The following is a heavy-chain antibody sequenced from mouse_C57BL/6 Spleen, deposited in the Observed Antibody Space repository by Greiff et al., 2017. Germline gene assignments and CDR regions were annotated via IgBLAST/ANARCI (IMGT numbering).Heavy chain of an antibody. J-gene: IGHJ1*03. V-gene: IGHV1-72*01. D-gene: IGHD1-1*01. CDR3: ARCYYYGSSYWYFDV. CDR2: IDPNSGGT. CDR1: GYTFTSYW. Sequence: VQLQQPGAELVKPGASVKLSCKASGYTFTSYWMHWVKQRPGRGLEWIGRIDPNSGGTKYNEKFKSKATLTVDKPSSPAYMQLSSLTSEDSAVYYCARCYYYGSSYWYFDVWGTGTTVTVSS.